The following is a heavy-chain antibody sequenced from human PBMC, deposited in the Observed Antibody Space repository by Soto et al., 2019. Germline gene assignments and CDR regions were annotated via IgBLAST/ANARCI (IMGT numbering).Heavy chain of an antibody. CDR2: IIPIFGTA. V-gene: IGHV1-69*13. J-gene: IGHJ3*02. CDR3: ARGGNYYDSSGPWAFDI. D-gene: IGHD3-22*01. CDR1: GGTFSSYA. Sequence: GASVKVSCKASGGTFSSYAISWVRQAPGQGLEWMGGIIPIFGTANYAQKFQGRVTITADESTSTAYMELSSLRSEDTAVYYCARGGNYYDSSGPWAFDIWGQGTMVTV.